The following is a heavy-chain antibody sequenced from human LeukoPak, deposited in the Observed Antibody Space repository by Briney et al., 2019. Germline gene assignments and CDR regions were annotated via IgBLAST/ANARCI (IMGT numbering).Heavy chain of an antibody. CDR2: IYYSGST. CDR3: ARDKTYYDILTGPDDPYYFHY. J-gene: IGHJ4*02. D-gene: IGHD3-9*01. Sequence: SETLSLTCTVSGGSISSSSYYWGWIRQPPGKGLEWIGSIYYSGSTYYNPSLKSRVTISVDTSKNQFSLKLSSVTAADTAVYYCARDKTYYDILTGPDDPYYFHYWGQGTLVTVSS. CDR1: GGSISSSSYY. V-gene: IGHV4-39*07.